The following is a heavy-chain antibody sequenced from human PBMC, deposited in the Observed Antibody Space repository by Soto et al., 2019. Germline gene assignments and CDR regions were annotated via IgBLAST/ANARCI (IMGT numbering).Heavy chain of an antibody. V-gene: IGHV1-2*02. CDR1: GYTFTGYY. Sequence: ASVKVSCKASGYTFTGYYMHWVRQAPGQGLEWMGWINPNSGGTNYAQKFQGRVTMTRDTSISTAYMELSRLRSDDTAVYYCARDEIKWLLYAFDIWGQGTMVTVSS. D-gene: IGHD3-3*01. CDR3: ARDEIKWLLYAFDI. CDR2: INPNSGGT. J-gene: IGHJ3*02.